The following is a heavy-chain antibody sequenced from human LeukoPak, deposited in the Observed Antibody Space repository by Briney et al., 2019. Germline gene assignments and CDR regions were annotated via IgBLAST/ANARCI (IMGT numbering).Heavy chain of an antibody. V-gene: IGHV1-69*13. CDR3: ARHYCSGGSCYSTLDAFDI. J-gene: IGHJ3*02. D-gene: IGHD2-15*01. Sequence: GASVKVSCKASGGTFSSYAISWVRQAPGQGLEWMGGIIPTFGTANYAQKFQGRVTITADESTSTAYMELSSLRSEDTAAYYCARHYCSGGSCYSTLDAFDIWGQGTMVTVSS. CDR2: IIPTFGTA. CDR1: GGTFSSYA.